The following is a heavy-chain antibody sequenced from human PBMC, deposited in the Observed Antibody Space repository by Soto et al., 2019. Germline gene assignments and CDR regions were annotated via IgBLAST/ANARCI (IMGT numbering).Heavy chain of an antibody. D-gene: IGHD3-22*01. Sequence: ASVKVSCKASGYTFTSYAMHWVRQAPGQRLEWMGWINAGNGNTKYSQKFQGRVTITRDTSTSTAYMELSSLRSEDTAVYYCARDFSSGYYYNDYWGQGTLVTVSS. CDR2: INAGNGNT. V-gene: IGHV1-3*01. J-gene: IGHJ4*02. CDR3: ARDFSSGYYYNDY. CDR1: GYTFTSYA.